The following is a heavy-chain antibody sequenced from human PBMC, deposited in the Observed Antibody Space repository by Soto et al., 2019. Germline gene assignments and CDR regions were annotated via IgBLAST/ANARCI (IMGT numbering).Heavy chain of an antibody. CDR2: ISGSGGST. CDR1: GFTFSSYA. CDR3: AKQKNYGILTGSYRYLDY. V-gene: IGHV3-23*01. D-gene: IGHD3-9*01. Sequence: GGSLRLSCAASGFTFSSYAMSWVRQAPGKGLEWVSAISGSGGSTYYADSVKGRFTISRDNSKNTLYLQMNSLRAEDTAVYYCAKQKNYGILTGSYRYLDYWGQGTLVTVTS. J-gene: IGHJ4*02.